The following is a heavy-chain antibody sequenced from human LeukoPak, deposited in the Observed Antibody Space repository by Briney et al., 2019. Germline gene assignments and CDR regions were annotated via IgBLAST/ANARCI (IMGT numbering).Heavy chain of an antibody. V-gene: IGHV1-18*01. Sequence: GASVKVSCKASGCTFTSYGISWVRQAPGQGLEWMGWISAYNGNTNYAQKLQGRVTMTTDTSTSTAYMELRSLRSDDTAVYYCARGSSGYCSSTSCYPGWFDPWGQGTLVTVSS. CDR2: ISAYNGNT. D-gene: IGHD2-2*01. CDR3: ARGSSGYCSSTSCYPGWFDP. CDR1: GCTFTSYG. J-gene: IGHJ5*02.